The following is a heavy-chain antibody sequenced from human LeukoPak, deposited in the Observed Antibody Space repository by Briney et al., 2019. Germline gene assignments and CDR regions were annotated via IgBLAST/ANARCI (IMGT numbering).Heavy chain of an antibody. CDR2: ISSSSSTI. Sequence: GGSLRPSCAASGFTFSSYSMNWVRQAPGKGLEWVSYISSSSSTIYYADSVKGRFTISRDNAKNSLYLQMNSLRAEDTAVYYCAREEGWDAFDIWGQGTMVTVSS. J-gene: IGHJ3*02. D-gene: IGHD1-26*01. CDR1: GFTFSSYS. CDR3: AREEGWDAFDI. V-gene: IGHV3-48*01.